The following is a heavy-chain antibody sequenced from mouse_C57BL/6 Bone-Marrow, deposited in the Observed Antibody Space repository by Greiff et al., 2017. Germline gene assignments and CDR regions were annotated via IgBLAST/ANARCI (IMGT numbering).Heavy chain of an antibody. J-gene: IGHJ3*01. D-gene: IGHD2-3*01. Sequence: QVQLKQPGAELVRPGTSVKLSCKASGYTFTSYWMHWVKQRPGQGLEWIGVIDPSDSYTNYNQKFKGKATLTVDTSSSTAYMQLSSLTSEDSAVYYCARWRDGYYGGFAYWGQGTLVTVSA. V-gene: IGHV1-59*01. CDR2: IDPSDSYT. CDR1: GYTFTSYW. CDR3: ARWRDGYYGGFAY.